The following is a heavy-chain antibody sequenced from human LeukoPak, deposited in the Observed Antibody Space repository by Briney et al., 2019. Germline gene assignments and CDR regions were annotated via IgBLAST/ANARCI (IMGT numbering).Heavy chain of an antibody. D-gene: IGHD2-15*01. J-gene: IGHJ5*02. CDR2: INPNSGGT. CDR3: ARSAGYPYWFDP. Sequence: PGGSLRLSCAASGFTFSGSAMHWVRQAPGQGLEWMGWINPNSGGTNYAQKFQGRVTMTRDTSISTAYMELSRLRSDDTAVYYCARSAGYPYWFDPWGQGTLVTVSS. V-gene: IGHV1-2*02. CDR1: GFTFSGSA.